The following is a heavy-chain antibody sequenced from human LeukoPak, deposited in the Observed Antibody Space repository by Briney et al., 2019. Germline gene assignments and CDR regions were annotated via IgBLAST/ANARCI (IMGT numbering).Heavy chain of an antibody. CDR1: GYTFTGYY. Sequence: ASVKVSCKASGYTFTGYYMHWVRQAPGQGLEWMGWISAYNGNTNYAQKLQGRVTMTTDTSTSTAYMELRSLRSDDTAVYYCARDRSPYISYYDILTGRKSPNFDYWGQGTLVTVSS. V-gene: IGHV1-18*04. CDR2: ISAYNGNT. J-gene: IGHJ4*02. CDR3: ARDRSPYISYYDILTGRKSPNFDY. D-gene: IGHD3-9*01.